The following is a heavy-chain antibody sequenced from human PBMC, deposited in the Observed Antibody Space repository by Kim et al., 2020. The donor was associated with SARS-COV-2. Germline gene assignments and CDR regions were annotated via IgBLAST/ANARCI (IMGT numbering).Heavy chain of an antibody. Sequence: GYAQKFQGRVTRTRNTSISTAYMELSSLRSEDTAVYYCARRVVRTSYGMDVWGQGTTVTVAS. J-gene: IGHJ6*02. CDR3: ARRVVRTSYGMDV. V-gene: IGHV1-8*01. D-gene: IGHD3-3*01.